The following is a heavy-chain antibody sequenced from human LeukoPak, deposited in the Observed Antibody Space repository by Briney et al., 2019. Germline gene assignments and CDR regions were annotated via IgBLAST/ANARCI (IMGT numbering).Heavy chain of an antibody. CDR1: GFTFSDYY. Sequence: GSLRLSCAASGFTFSDYYMSWIRQAPGKGLEWVSYISSSGSTIYYADSVKGRFTISRDNAKNSLYLQMNSLRAEDTAVYYCARGVSTIFGVVYAFDIWGQGTMVTVSS. J-gene: IGHJ3*02. CDR3: ARGVSTIFGVVYAFDI. V-gene: IGHV3-11*04. CDR2: ISSSGSTI. D-gene: IGHD3-3*01.